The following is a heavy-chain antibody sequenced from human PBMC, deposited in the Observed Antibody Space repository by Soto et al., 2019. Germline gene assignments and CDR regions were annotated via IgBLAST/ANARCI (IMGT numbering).Heavy chain of an antibody. D-gene: IGHD6-6*01. CDR3: ARDPSTLYSSSSLGAFDI. CDR1: GFTFSSYG. J-gene: IGHJ3*02. Sequence: QVQLVESGGGVVQPGRSLRLSCEASGFTFSSYGMHWVRQAPGKGLEWVAVIWYDGSNKYYADSVKGRFTISRDNSKNTLYLQMNSLRAEDTAVYYCARDPSTLYSSSSLGAFDIWGQGTMVTVSS. V-gene: IGHV3-33*01. CDR2: IWYDGSNK.